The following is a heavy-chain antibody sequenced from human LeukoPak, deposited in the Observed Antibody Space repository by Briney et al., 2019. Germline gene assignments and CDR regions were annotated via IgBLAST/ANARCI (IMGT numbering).Heavy chain of an antibody. D-gene: IGHD2-21*01. CDR3: ARDFTHSAVVMYYDGLDV. CDR1: GCTFSDYY. Sequence: GGSLRLSCAASGCTFSDYYRSWVRQAPGKGLEWVSYISLSGSTKYYADPVKGRFTISKDNAKNSLYLQMNSLKAEDTPVYYCARDFTHSAVVMYYDGLDVWSQGTTHTVSS. V-gene: IGHV3-11*01. J-gene: IGHJ6*02. CDR2: ISLSGSTK.